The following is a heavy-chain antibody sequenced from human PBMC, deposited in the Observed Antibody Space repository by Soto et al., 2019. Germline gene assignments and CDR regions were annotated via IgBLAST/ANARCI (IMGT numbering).Heavy chain of an antibody. J-gene: IGHJ4*02. CDR2: ISSSSSYI. CDR1: GFTFSSYS. V-gene: IGHV3-21*01. Sequence: EVQLVESGGGLVKPGGSLRLSCAAFGFTFSSYSMNWVRQAPGKGLEWVSSISSSSSYIYYADSVKGRFTISRDNAKNSLYLQMNSLRAEDTAVYYCARAPYSSGPYYFDYWGQGTLVTVSS. CDR3: ARAPYSSGPYYFDY. D-gene: IGHD6-19*01.